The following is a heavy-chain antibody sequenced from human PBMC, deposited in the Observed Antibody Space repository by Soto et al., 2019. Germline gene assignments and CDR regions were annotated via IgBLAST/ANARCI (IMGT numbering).Heavy chain of an antibody. CDR1: GGSISSGDYY. CDR3: ARVATIGRNWFDP. D-gene: IGHD5-12*01. V-gene: IGHV4-30-4*01. J-gene: IGHJ5*02. Sequence: PSETLSLTCTVSGGSISSGDYYWSWIRQPPGKGLEWIGYIYYSGSTYYNPSLKSRVTISVDTSKNQFSLKLSSVTAADTAVYYCARVATIGRNWFDPWGQGTLVTVSS. CDR2: IYYSGST.